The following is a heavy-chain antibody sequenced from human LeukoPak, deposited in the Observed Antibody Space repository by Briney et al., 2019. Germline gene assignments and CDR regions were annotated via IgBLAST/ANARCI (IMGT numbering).Heavy chain of an antibody. Sequence: ASVKVSCKASGGTFSSYAISWVRQAPGQGLEWMGWISAYNGNTNYAQKLQGRVTMTTDTSTSTAYMELRSLRSDDTAVYYCARVIIVAAAGNFDYWGQGTLVTVSS. CDR3: ARVIIVAAAGNFDY. V-gene: IGHV1-18*01. CDR1: GGTFSSYA. D-gene: IGHD6-13*01. CDR2: ISAYNGNT. J-gene: IGHJ4*02.